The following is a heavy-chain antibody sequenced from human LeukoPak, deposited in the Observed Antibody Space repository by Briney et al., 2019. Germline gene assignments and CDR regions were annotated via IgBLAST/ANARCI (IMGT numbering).Heavy chain of an antibody. J-gene: IGHJ5*02. Sequence: SETLSLTCTVSGGSITSGSYYWSWIRQPAGKGLEWIGRIYIRGSTDYNPSLKSRVTISVDTSKNQFSLGLTSVTAADTAVYYCARGGHYYDSSGYGFHSWGQGTLVTVSS. V-gene: IGHV4-61*02. D-gene: IGHD3-22*01. CDR3: ARGGHYYDSSGYGFHS. CDR2: IYIRGST. CDR1: GGSITSGSYY.